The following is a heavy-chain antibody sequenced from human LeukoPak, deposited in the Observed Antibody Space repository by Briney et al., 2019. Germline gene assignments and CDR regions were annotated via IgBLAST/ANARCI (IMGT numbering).Heavy chain of an antibody. CDR1: GGSISSSNW. V-gene: IGHV4-4*02. Sequence: SETLSLTCAVSGGSISSSNWWSWVRQPPGKGLEWIGEIYHSGSTNYNPSLKSRVTISVDKSKNQFSLKLSSVTAADTAVYYCARDAEEGDLATIYDSSGYRLLTPDYWGQGTLVTVSS. D-gene: IGHD3-22*01. J-gene: IGHJ4*02. CDR3: ARDAEEGDLATIYDSSGYRLLTPDY. CDR2: IYHSGST.